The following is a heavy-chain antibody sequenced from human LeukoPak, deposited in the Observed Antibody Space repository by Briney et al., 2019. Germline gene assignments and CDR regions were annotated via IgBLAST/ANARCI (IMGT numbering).Heavy chain of an antibody. V-gene: IGHV5-51*01. J-gene: IGHJ6*03. CDR3: ARHTETAVAGCAYPYYMDV. D-gene: IGHD6-19*01. Sequence: GESLKISCKGSGYRFTNYWIGWVRQMPGKGLEWMGIVYPGDSDTRYSPSFQGQVTISADKSIRTAYLQWSSLKASDTAVYYCARHTETAVAGCAYPYYMDVWGKATTVTVS. CDR2: VYPGDSDT. CDR1: GYRFTNYW.